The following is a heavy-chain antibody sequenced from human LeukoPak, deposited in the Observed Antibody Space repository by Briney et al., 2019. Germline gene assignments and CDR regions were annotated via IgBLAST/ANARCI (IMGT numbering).Heavy chain of an antibody. CDR3: ARVGRDYSNYWFDP. CDR2: IIPIFGTA. V-gene: IGHV1-69*13. J-gene: IGHJ5*02. Sequence: ASVKVSCKASGGTFSSYAISWVRQAPGQGLEWMGGIIPIFGTANYAQKFQGRVTITADESTSTAYMELSSLRSEDTAVYYCARVGRDYSNYWFDPWGQGTLVTVPS. D-gene: IGHD4-11*01. CDR1: GGTFSSYA.